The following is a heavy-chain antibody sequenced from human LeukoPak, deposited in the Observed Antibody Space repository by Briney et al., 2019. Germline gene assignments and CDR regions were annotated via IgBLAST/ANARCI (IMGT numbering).Heavy chain of an antibody. CDR2: IIPIFGTA. CDR1: GSTFSSYA. J-gene: IGHJ3*02. D-gene: IGHD2-21*02. CDR3: ARDNNCGGDCYPDAFDI. Sequence: SVKVSCKASGSTFSSYAISWVRQAPGQGLEWMGGIIPIFGTANYAQKFQGRVTITADESTSTAYMELSSLRSEDTAVYYCARDNNCGGDCYPDAFDIWGQGTMVTVSS. V-gene: IGHV1-69*01.